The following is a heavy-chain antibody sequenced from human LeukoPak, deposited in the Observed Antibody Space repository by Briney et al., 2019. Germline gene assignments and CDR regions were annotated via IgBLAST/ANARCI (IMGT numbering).Heavy chain of an antibody. D-gene: IGHD3-3*01. Sequence: PGGSLRLSCAASGFTFSSYAMHWVRQAPGKGLEWVAVISYDGSNKYYADSVKGRFTISRDNSKNTLYLQMNSLRTEDTAVYYCARSNVFTIFGVVIYWGQGTLVTVSS. CDR1: GFTFSSYA. J-gene: IGHJ4*02. CDR2: ISYDGSNK. V-gene: IGHV3-30*04. CDR3: ARSNVFTIFGVVIY.